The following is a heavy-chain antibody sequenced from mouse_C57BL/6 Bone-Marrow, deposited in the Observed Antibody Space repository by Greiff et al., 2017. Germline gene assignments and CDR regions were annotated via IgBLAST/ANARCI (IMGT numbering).Heavy chain of an antibody. V-gene: IGHV1-69*01. CDR1: GYTFTSYW. J-gene: IGHJ1*03. CDR2: IDPSDSYT. Sequence: QVQLQQPGAELVMPGASVKLSCKASGYTFTSYWMHWVKQRPGQGLEWIGEIDPSDSYTNYNQKFKGKSTLTVDNSSSTAYMQLSSLTSEDSAVYYCARCDDQSHYWYFDVWGTGTTVTVSS. D-gene: IGHD6-2*01. CDR3: ARCDDQSHYWYFDV.